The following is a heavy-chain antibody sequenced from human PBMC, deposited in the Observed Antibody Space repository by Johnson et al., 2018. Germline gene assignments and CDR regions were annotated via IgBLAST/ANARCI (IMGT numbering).Heavy chain of an antibody. V-gene: IGHV3-49*05. J-gene: IGHJ4*02. D-gene: IGHD2-8*01. Sequence: EVQLVESGGDLVKPGRSLRLSCATSGFAFGDYGMTWFRQAPGKGLEWIGVSRSKVYGGTTEYATSGKGRFTISRDESKSIAHLQMNSLKTEDTAVYYCSREAWMVYGRGFDYWGQGTLVTVSS. CDR1: GFAFGDYG. CDR2: SRSKVYGGTT. CDR3: SREAWMVYGRGFDY.